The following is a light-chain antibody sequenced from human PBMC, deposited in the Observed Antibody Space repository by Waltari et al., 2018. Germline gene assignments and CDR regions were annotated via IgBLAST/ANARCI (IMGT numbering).Light chain of an antibody. CDR2: AAS. CDR3: QQYGSSPLT. CDR1: QSVTNNY. J-gene: IGKJ4*01. V-gene: IGKV3-20*01. Sequence: EIVLTQSPGTLSLSPGERATLSCRASQSVTNNYLAWYRQKPGQAPRVLISAASSRATGHPERFSGSGSVTDFSLTIRRVEPEDFAVYFCQQYGSSPLTFGGGTKVEIK.